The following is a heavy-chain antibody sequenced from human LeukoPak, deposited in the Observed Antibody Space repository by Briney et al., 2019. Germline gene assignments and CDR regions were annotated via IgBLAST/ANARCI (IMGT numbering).Heavy chain of an antibody. V-gene: IGHV3-21*04. CDR1: GFTFSSYS. Sequence: GGSLRLSCAASGFTFSSYSMNWVRQAPGKGLEWVSSISSSSYIYYADSVKGRFTISRDNAKNSLYLQMNSLRAEDTAVYYCARAEWELLSSRGYYFDYWGQGTLVTVSS. CDR2: ISSSSYI. CDR3: ARAEWELLSSRGYYFDY. D-gene: IGHD1-26*01. J-gene: IGHJ4*02.